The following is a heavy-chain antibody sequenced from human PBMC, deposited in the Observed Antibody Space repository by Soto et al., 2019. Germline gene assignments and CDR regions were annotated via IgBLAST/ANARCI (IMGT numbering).Heavy chain of an antibody. CDR1: GGSFRGYF. J-gene: IGHJ4*02. D-gene: IGHD3-16*01. Sequence: PSETLSLTCAVSGGSFRGYFWSWIRQSPDKGLEWIGEINDSGSTYYNTSFKSRLTISVDTSKSQISLTLTSVTAADSAVYYCQGGNFWGQGTRVTVSS. V-gene: IGHV4-34*01. CDR3: QGGNF. CDR2: INDSGST.